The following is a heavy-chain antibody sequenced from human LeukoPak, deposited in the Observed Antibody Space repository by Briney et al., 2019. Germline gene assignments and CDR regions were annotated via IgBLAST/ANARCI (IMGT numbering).Heavy chain of an antibody. V-gene: IGHV3-9*01. CDR2: ISWNSGSI. Sequence: GRSLRLSCAASGFTFDDYAMHWVRQAPGRGLEWVSGISWNSGSIGYADSVKGRFTISRDNAKNSLYLQMNSLRAEDTALYYCAKAPIAVATDFYFDYWGQGTLVTVSS. CDR1: GFTFDDYA. J-gene: IGHJ4*02. CDR3: AKAPIAVATDFYFDY. D-gene: IGHD6-19*01.